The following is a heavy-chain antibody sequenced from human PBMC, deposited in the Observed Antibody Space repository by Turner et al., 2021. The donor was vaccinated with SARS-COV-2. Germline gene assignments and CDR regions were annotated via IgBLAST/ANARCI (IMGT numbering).Heavy chain of an antibody. CDR3: AKEIGNSADF. D-gene: IGHD1-1*01. J-gene: IGHJ4*02. CDR2: ISWSSGNI. V-gene: IGHV3-9*01. Sequence: EVQLVESGGGWVQPGRSLRLACAASGFIFDESAMRWVRQAPGKGLEWVSGISWSSGNIGYADSVKGRFTISRDNTKNSLYLLMNNLRGEDTAFYYCAKEIGNSADFWGQGTLVTVSS. CDR1: GFIFDESA.